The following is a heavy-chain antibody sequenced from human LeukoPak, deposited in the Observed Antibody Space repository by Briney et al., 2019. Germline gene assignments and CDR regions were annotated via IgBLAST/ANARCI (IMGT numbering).Heavy chain of an antibody. Sequence: ASVKVPCKVSGYTLTELSMHWVRQAPGKGLEWMGSFDPEDGETIYAQKFQGRVTMTEDTSTDTAYMELSSLRSEDTAVYYCATTGITSSRDGYVGAFDIWGQGTMVTVSS. CDR1: GYTLTELS. CDR2: FDPEDGET. V-gene: IGHV1-24*01. D-gene: IGHD5-24*01. CDR3: ATTGITSSRDGYVGAFDI. J-gene: IGHJ3*02.